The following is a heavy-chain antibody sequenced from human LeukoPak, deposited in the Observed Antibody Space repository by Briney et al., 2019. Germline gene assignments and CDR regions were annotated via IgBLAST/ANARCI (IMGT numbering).Heavy chain of an antibody. CDR3: AKPRGYGSGSFDY. Sequence: GGSLRLSCAASGFTFSNYVLTWVRQAPGKGLEWVSAISGSGGSTYYADSVKGRFTVSRDNSKNTLYLQMNSLRAEDTAVYYCAKPRGYGSGSFDYWGQGTVVIVSS. J-gene: IGHJ4*02. CDR2: ISGSGGST. D-gene: IGHD3-10*01. V-gene: IGHV3-23*01. CDR1: GFTFSNYV.